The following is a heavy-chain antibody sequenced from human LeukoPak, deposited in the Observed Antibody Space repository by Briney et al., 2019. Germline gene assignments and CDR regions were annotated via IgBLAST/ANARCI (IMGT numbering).Heavy chain of an antibody. J-gene: IGHJ6*02. V-gene: IGHV4-30-4*01. CDR2: IYYSGST. Sequence: SQTLSLTCTVSGGSISSGDYYWSWIRQPPGRGLEWIVYIYYSGSTYYNPSLKSRVTISVDTSKNQFSLKLSSVTAADTAVYYCARDHYYDSSGYYYGMDVWGQGTTVTVSS. D-gene: IGHD3-22*01. CDR1: GGSISSGDYY. CDR3: ARDHYYDSSGYYYGMDV.